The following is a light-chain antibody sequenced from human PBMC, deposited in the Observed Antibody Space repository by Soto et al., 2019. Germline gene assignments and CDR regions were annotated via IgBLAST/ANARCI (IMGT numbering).Light chain of an antibody. Sequence: QSVLTQPPSVSGAPGQRVTLSCTGNSSNLGAGYDVHWYQQLPGAAPKLVIFGNRNRPSGVPERFSGSKSGTSASLAITGLQAEDEADYYCNSYTSSHTLVFGGGTKLTVL. CDR3: NSYTSSHTLV. V-gene: IGLV1-40*01. CDR2: GNR. J-gene: IGLJ3*02. CDR1: SSNLGAGYD.